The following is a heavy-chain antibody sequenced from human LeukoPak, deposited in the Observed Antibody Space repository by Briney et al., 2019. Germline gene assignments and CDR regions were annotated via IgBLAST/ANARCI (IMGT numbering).Heavy chain of an antibody. Sequence: GGSLRLSCAASGSTFSIYSMNWVRQALGKGLEWVSYISGSSNTIYYADSVKGRFTISRDNAKNSLYLQMNSLRAEDTAVYYCASERYSSSLEYWGQGTLVTVSS. CDR3: ASERYSSSLEY. V-gene: IGHV3-48*04. D-gene: IGHD6-6*01. CDR1: GSTFSIYS. CDR2: ISGSSNTI. J-gene: IGHJ4*02.